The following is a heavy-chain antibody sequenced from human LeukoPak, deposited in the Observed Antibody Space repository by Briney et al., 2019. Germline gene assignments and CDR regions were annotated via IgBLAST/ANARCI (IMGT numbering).Heavy chain of an antibody. CDR1: GFTFSSYE. J-gene: IGHJ4*02. Sequence: PGGSLRLSCAASGFTFSSYEMNWVRRAPGKGLEWVSYISSSGSTIYYADSVKGRFTISRDNAKNSLYLQMNSLRAEDTAVYYCARVGWGLFDYWGQGTLVTVSS. CDR3: ARVGWGLFDY. CDR2: ISSSGSTI. D-gene: IGHD7-27*01. V-gene: IGHV3-48*03.